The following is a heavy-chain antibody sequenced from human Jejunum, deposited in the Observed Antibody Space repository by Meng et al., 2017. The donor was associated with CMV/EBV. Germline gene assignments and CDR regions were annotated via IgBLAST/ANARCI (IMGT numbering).Heavy chain of an antibody. J-gene: IGHJ4*02. V-gene: IGHV2-70*20. CDR1: GFSVSTSGMC. Sequence: TVSGFSVSTSGMCVSWVRQPPGKALEWLALIDWDDDKYYSTSLKTRLTISKDTSKNQVVLTMSNMDPVDTATYYCARTKGGRGFIDYWGQGTLVTVSS. CDR2: IDWDDDK. D-gene: IGHD2-15*01. CDR3: ARTKGGRGFIDY.